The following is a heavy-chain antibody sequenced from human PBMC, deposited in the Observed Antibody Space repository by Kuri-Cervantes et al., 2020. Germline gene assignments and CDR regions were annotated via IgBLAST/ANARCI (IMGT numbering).Heavy chain of an antibody. V-gene: IGHV1-2*02. CDR3: ARAAAYDFWSGTSPWFDP. CDR1: GGTFSSYT. CDR2: INPNSGGT. Sequence: ASVKVSCKASGGTFSSYTISWVRQAPGQGLEWMGWINPNSGGTNYAQKFQGRVTMTRDTSISTAYMELSRLRSDDTAVYYCARAAAYDFWSGTSPWFDPWGQGTLVTVSS. J-gene: IGHJ5*02. D-gene: IGHD3-3*01.